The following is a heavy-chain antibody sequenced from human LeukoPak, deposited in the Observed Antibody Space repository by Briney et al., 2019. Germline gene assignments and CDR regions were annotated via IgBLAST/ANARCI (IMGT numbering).Heavy chain of an antibody. CDR3: AGWGGNSH. V-gene: IGHV3-53*04. J-gene: IGHJ4*02. Sequence: GGSLRLSCAVSGFTVSNNHISWVRQAPGKGPEWVSVIYNDGSTFYADSVKGRFSISRHNSMNTLSLQMNSLRPEDTAVYYCAGWGGNSHRGQGTLVTVSS. CDR1: GFTVSNNH. D-gene: IGHD4-23*01. CDR2: IYNDGST.